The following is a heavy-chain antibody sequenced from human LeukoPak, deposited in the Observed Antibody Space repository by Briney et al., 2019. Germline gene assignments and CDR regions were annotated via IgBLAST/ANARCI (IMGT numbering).Heavy chain of an antibody. CDR2: INPSGGST. J-gene: IGHJ4*02. CDR1: GYTFTSYY. CDR3: AREGVYCSSTSCSGPFDY. D-gene: IGHD2-2*01. Sequence: ASVKVSCKASGYTFTSYYMHWVRQAPGQGLEWMGIINPSGGSTSYAQKSQGRVTMTRDTSTSTVYMELSSLRSEDTAVYYRAREGVYCSSTSCSGPFDYWGQGTLVTVSS. V-gene: IGHV1-46*01.